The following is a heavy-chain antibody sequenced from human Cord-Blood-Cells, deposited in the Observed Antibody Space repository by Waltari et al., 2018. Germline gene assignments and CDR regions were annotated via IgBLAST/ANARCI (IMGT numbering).Heavy chain of an antibody. CDR1: GYTFTGYY. V-gene: IGHV1-2*02. D-gene: IGHD1-26*01. CDR3: ARGYSGSYYFDY. J-gene: IGHJ4*02. Sequence: QVQLVQSGAEVKKPGASVKVSCRASGYTFTGYYMHWVRQAPGQGLEWMGWINPNSGGTNYARKFQGRVTMTRDTSISTAYMELSRLRSDDTAVYYCARGYSGSYYFDYWGQGTLVTVSS. CDR2: INPNSGGT.